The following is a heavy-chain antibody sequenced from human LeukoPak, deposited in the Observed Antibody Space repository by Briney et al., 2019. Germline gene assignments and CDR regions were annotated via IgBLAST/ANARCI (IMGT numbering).Heavy chain of an antibody. CDR1: GDSTSNFY. CDR2: IHYSGSS. CDR3: ALAHNSNWLDF. J-gene: IGHJ4*02. Sequence: SETLSLTCTVSGDSTSNFYWNWIRQSPGKGLEWIGNIHYSGSSVYNPSLKSRGTISIDTSRRQFFLKLNSVTAADTAVYFCALAHNSNWLDFWGPGILVTVSS. V-gene: IGHV4-59*03. D-gene: IGHD1-1*01.